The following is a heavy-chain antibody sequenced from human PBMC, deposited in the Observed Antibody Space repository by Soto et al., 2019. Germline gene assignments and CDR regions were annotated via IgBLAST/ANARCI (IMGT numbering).Heavy chain of an antibody. J-gene: IGHJ4*02. D-gene: IGHD3-16*01. V-gene: IGHV4-34*01. CDR1: GGSFSGYY. Sequence: SETLSLTCAVYGGSFSGYYWSWIRQPPGKGLEWIGEINHSGSTNYNPSLKSRVTISVDTSKNQFSLKLSSVTAADTAVYYCARPGGGSVVYFDYWGQGTLVTVSS. CDR3: ARPGGGSVVYFDY. CDR2: INHSGST.